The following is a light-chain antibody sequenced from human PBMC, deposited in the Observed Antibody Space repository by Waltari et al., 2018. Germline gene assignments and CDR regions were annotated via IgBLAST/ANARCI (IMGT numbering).Light chain of an antibody. Sequence: DIQMTQSPSSLSASVGDRVTITCRASQIISSYLNWYQQKPGKAPKLLIYAASSLQSGVPSRFSGSGSETDFTLTIRSLQPEAFATYYCQQNCSTPRTFGQGTKVEIK. J-gene: IGKJ1*01. CDR2: AAS. V-gene: IGKV1-39*01. CDR1: QIISSY. CDR3: QQNCSTPRT.